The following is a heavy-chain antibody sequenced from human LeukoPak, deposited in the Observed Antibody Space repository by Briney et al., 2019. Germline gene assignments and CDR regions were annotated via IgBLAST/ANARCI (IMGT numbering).Heavy chain of an antibody. J-gene: IGHJ4*02. V-gene: IGHV3-53*01. CDR1: GFTVSSNY. CDR3: ARARSRDGYNFG. D-gene: IGHD5-24*01. Sequence: GGSLRLSCAASGFTVSSNYMSWVRQAPGKWLEWVSVIYSGGRTYYADSVKGRFTISRDNSKNTLYLQMNSLRAEDTAVYYCARARSRDGYNFGGGQGTLVTVSS. CDR2: IYSGGRT.